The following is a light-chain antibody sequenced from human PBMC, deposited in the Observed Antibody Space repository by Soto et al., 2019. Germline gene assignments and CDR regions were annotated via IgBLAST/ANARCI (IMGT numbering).Light chain of an antibody. CDR1: QSVSGN. V-gene: IGKV3-15*01. J-gene: IGKJ3*01. Sequence: EIVMTQSPATLSVSPGERATLSCRASQSVSGNLAWYQQKPGQAPRLLIYAASIRATGIPARFSGSGSGTEFTLTISSLQSEDFAVYYCQQYNNWPPITFAPGTKVDIK. CDR3: QQYNNWPPIT. CDR2: AAS.